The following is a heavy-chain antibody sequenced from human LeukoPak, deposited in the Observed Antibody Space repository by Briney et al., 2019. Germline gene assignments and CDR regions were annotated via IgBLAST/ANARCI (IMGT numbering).Heavy chain of an antibody. Sequence: PGGSDRLSCVASGFTFSRYWMSWVRQAPGKGLEWVANIKQDGSEKNYVDSVKGRFTISRDNAKNSLYLQMNSLRAEDTAVYYCATSWYSEYWGQG. J-gene: IGHJ1*01. D-gene: IGHD6-13*01. CDR1: GFTFSRYW. V-gene: IGHV3-7*02. CDR2: IKQDGSEK. CDR3: ATSWYSEY.